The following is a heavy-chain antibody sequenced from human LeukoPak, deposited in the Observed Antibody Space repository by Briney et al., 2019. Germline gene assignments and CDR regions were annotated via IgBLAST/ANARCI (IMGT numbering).Heavy chain of an antibody. CDR3: ASGDNWNPLFDY. J-gene: IGHJ4*02. CDR1: GGTFSSYA. D-gene: IGHD1-20*01. V-gene: IGHV1-69*06. CDR2: SIPIFGTA. Sequence: ASVKVSCKASGGTFSSYAISWVRQAPGQGLEWMGGSIPIFGTANYAQKFQGRVTITADKSTSTAYMELSSLRSEDTAVYYCASGDNWNPLFDYWGQGTLVTVSS.